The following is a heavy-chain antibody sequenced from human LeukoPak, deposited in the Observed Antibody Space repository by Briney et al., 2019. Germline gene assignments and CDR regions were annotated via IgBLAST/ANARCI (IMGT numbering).Heavy chain of an antibody. CDR2: INPSGGST. CDR1: GYTFTSYY. J-gene: IGHJ5*02. Sequence: GESLKISCKGSGYTFTSYYMHWVRQAPGQGLEWMGIINPSGGSTSYAQKFQGRVTMTRDTSTSTVYMELSSLRSEDTAVYYCARVATQGVKRLAAAGLHSRYRPDWFDPWGQGTLVTVSS. CDR3: ARVATQGVKRLAAAGLHSRYRPDWFDP. D-gene: IGHD6-13*01. V-gene: IGHV1-46*01.